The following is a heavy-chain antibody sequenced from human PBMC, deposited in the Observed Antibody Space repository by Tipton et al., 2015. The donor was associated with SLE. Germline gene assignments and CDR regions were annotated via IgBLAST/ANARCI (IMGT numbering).Heavy chain of an antibody. V-gene: IGHV3-23*01. Sequence: GSLRLSCAASGFTFSSYAMSWVRQAPGKGLEWVSAISGSGGSTYYADSVKGRFTISRDNSKNTLYLQMNSLRAEDTAVYYCAKGASLGHYYYYGMDVWGQGTTVTVSS. J-gene: IGHJ6*02. D-gene: IGHD6-6*01. CDR2: ISGSGGST. CDR1: GFTFSSYA. CDR3: AKGASLGHYYYYGMDV.